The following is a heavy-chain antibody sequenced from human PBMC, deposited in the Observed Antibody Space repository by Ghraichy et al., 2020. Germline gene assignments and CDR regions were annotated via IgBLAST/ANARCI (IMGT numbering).Heavy chain of an antibody. V-gene: IGHV4-34*01. CDR3: ARGGVLLWFGELYDNWFDP. CDR1: GGSFSGYY. Sequence: SETLSLTCAVYGGSFSGYYWSWIRQPPGKGLEWIGEINHSGSTNYNPSLKSRVTISVDTSKNQFSLKLSSVTAADTAVYYCARGGVLLWFGELYDNWFDPWGQGTLVTVSS. CDR2: INHSGST. D-gene: IGHD3-10*01. J-gene: IGHJ5*02.